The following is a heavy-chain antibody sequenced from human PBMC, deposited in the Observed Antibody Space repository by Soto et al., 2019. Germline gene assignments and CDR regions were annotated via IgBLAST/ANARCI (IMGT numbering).Heavy chain of an antibody. Sequence: EVQLVESGGGLVQPGGSLRLSCAASGFTVSNKYMNWVGQAPGKGLEWVSVIYSDGSTYYADSVKGRFSISRDNSKNTLCLQMNSRRVEDAAVYYCARAGPYHTSGKGAMDVWGQGATVTVSS. V-gene: IGHV3-66*01. CDR2: IYSDGST. CDR3: ARAGPYHTSGKGAMDV. CDR1: GFTVSNKY. J-gene: IGHJ6*02. D-gene: IGHD3-10*01.